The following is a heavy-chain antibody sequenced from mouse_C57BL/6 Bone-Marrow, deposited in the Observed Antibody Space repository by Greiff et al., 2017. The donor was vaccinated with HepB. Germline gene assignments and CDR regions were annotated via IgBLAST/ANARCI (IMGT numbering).Heavy chain of an antibody. V-gene: IGHV1-64*01. CDR3: AGGGTDWYFDV. CDR2: IHPNSGST. Sequence: VQLQQPGAELVKPGASVKLSCKASGYTFTSYWMHWVKQRPGQGLEWIGMIHPNSGSTNYNEKFKSKATLTVNKSSSTAYMQLSSLTSEDSAVYYCAGGGTDWYFDVWGTGTTVTVSS. CDR1: GYTFTSYW. J-gene: IGHJ1*03. D-gene: IGHD4-1*01.